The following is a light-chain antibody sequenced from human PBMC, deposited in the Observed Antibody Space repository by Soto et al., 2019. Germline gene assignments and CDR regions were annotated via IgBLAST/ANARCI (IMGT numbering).Light chain of an antibody. J-gene: IGKJ4*01. CDR1: QSVTSTY. CDR2: GAS. V-gene: IGKV3-20*01. Sequence: EIVLTQSPGTLSLSPGERATLSCRASQSVTSTYLGWYQQKPGQAPRLLIYGASNRATGIPDRFTGSGSGTDFTLTISRLEPEDFAVYYCQQYGGSPLTFGGGTKVEIK. CDR3: QQYGGSPLT.